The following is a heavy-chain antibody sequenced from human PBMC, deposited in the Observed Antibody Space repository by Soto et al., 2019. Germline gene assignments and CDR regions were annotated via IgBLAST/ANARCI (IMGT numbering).Heavy chain of an antibody. J-gene: IGHJ5*02. CDR2: INYSGST. CDR3: ARGGTYSRLIIGDWFDP. CDR1: GGSISSYY. V-gene: IGHV4-59*01. Sequence: QVQLQESGPGLVKASETLSLTCTVSGGSISSYYWSWIRQPPGKTLEWIGYINYSGSTNYNPSLNSRVTISVDTSKNQFSLKLSPVTAADTAMYYCARGGTYSRLIIGDWFDPWGQGTLVTVSS. D-gene: IGHD3-16*01.